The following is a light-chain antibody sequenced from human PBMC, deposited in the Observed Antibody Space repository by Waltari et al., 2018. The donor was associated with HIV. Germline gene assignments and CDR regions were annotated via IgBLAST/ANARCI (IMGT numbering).Light chain of an antibody. CDR1: QSLLYSNGLDC. Sequence: DIVMTQSPLSLPVTPGEPASISCRSSQSLLYSNGLDCLDWYVQKPGQSPQLLIYVGSYRSSGVPDRFSGSGSGTDFTLKISRVEAEDVGVYYCMQALQAPYTFGQGTKLEIK. CDR2: VGS. CDR3: MQALQAPYT. J-gene: IGKJ2*01. V-gene: IGKV2-28*01.